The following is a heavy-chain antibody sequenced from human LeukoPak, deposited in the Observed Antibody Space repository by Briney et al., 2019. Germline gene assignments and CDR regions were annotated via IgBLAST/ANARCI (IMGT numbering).Heavy chain of an antibody. D-gene: IGHD3-16*01. J-gene: IGHJ4*02. CDR2: IHFSGST. Sequence: PSETLSLTCSVSGGSISNIIYYWAWVRLPPGKGLEWIVSIHFSGSTYYNPSLKSRVTISADTSKNQFSLRLNFVTAADTAVYYCARRMGALDFWGQGALVTVSS. CDR3: ARRMGALDF. V-gene: IGHV4-39*01. CDR1: GGSISNIIYY.